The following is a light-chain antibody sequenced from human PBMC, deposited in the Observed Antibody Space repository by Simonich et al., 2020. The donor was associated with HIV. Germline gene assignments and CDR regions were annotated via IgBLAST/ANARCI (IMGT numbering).Light chain of an antibody. CDR1: QSVLYSSNNKNY. CDR2: CAS. Sequence: DIVMTQSPDSLAVSLGERATINCKSSQSVLYSSNNKNYLAWYQQKPRQPPKLLIYCASTRESGVPDRCSGSESGTDFTLTISSLQAEDVAVYYCQQYYDTPYTFGQGTKLEIK. CDR3: QQYYDTPYT. V-gene: IGKV4-1*01. J-gene: IGKJ2*01.